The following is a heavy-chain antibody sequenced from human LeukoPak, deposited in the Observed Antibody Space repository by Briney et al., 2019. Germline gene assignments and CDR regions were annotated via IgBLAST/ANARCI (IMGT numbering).Heavy chain of an antibody. V-gene: IGHV1-18*01. D-gene: IGHD3-3*01. CDR2: ISAYDGNT. CDR1: GYTYTSYD. J-gene: IGHJ4*02. CDR3: ARDLPIINYDFWSGYLRYFDY. Sequence: ASVKVSCKASGYTYTSYDINGVRQAPGQGLEWMGWISAYDGNTNYAQKLQGRVTMTTDTSTSTAYMELRSLRSDDTAVYYCARDLPIINYDFWSGYLRYFDYWGQGTLVTVSS.